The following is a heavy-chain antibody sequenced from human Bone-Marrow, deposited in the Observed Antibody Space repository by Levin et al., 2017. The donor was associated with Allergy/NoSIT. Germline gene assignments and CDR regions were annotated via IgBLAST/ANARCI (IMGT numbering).Heavy chain of an antibody. Sequence: GGSLRLSCAASGFSLSSHWMHWVRQAPGKGLVWVSRIDGEGSSTNYADSVKGRFTISRDNAKNTLYLQMNTLRAEDTAVYYCARAVYSGSRNGMDVWGQGTTVTVSS. D-gene: IGHD6-13*01. J-gene: IGHJ6*02. CDR2: IDGEGSST. CDR1: GFSLSSHW. CDR3: ARAVYSGSRNGMDV. V-gene: IGHV3-74*01.